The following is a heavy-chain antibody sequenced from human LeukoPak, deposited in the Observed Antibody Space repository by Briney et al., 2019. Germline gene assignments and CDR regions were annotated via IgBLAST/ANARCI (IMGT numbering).Heavy chain of an antibody. J-gene: IGHJ5*02. D-gene: IGHD4-17*01. CDR3: ARDAGRYGDAPKNWFDA. V-gene: IGHV1-69*04. Sequence: GASVNVSCKASGGTFISYAISWVRQAPGQGLEWMGRIIPILGIANYAQKFQGRVTITADKSTSTAYMGLSSLRSEDRAVYYCARDAGRYGDAPKNWFDAWGQGTLVTVSS. CDR1: GGTFISYA. CDR2: IIPILGIA.